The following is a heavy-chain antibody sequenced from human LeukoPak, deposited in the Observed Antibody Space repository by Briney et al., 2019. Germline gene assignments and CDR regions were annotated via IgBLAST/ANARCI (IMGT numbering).Heavy chain of an antibody. CDR3: ATIVGATTGGFDY. CDR1: GGSISSYY. V-gene: IGHV4-59*12. J-gene: IGHJ4*02. D-gene: IGHD1-26*01. Sequence: PSETLSLTCTVSGGSISSYYWSWIRQPPGKGLEWIGYIYYSGSTNYNPSLKSRVTISVDTSKDQFSLKLSSVTAADTAVYYCATIVGATTGGFDYWGQGTLVTVSS. CDR2: IYYSGST.